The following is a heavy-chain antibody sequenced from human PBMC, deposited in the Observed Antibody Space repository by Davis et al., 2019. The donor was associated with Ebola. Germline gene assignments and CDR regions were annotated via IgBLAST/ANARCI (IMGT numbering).Heavy chain of an antibody. J-gene: IGHJ4*02. CDR2: IYYFGTT. V-gene: IGHV4-61*01. Sequence: SETLSLTCTVSGNSVSSGSYYLGWIRQPPGKGLEWIGYIYYFGTTKYNPSLRSRVSISEDTSKSQFSLKLNSVTAADTAVYYCARGLTYSYSSVSGSPFDYWGPGTLVTVSS. CDR1: GNSVSSGSYY. CDR3: ARGLTYSYSSVSGSPFDY. D-gene: IGHD1-26*01.